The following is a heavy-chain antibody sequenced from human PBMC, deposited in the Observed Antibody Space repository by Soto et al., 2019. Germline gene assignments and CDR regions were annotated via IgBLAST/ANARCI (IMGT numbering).Heavy chain of an antibody. J-gene: IGHJ4*02. D-gene: IGHD1-1*01. V-gene: IGHV3-74*01. CDR2: ISQDGAIA. Sequence: VQLVESGGGLVQPGGSLRLSCAASGFAFGSYWMHWVRQAPGKGLVWVSRISQDGAIATQADSVKGRFTISRDNAKNTLFLQMNSLRADDTAVCDCLRDQRHWNEFADQWGQGTLVTVSS. CDR3: LRDQRHWNEFADQ. CDR1: GFAFGSYW.